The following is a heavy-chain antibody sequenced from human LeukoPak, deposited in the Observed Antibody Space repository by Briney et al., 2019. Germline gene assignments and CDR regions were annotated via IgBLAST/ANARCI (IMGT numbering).Heavy chain of an antibody. CDR1: GFTFSSYG. J-gene: IGHJ4*02. V-gene: IGHV3-33*01. CDR3: ARDSVGATSY. CDR2: IWYDGSNK. Sequence: PEGSLRLSCAASGFTFSSYGMHWVRQAPGKGLEWVAVIWYDGSNKYYADSVKGRFTISRDNSRNTLYLQMNSLRAEDTAVYYCARDSVGATSYWGQGTLVTVSS. D-gene: IGHD1-26*01.